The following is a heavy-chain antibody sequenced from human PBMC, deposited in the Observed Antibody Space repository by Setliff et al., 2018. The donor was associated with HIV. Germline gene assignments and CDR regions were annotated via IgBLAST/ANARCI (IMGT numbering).Heavy chain of an antibody. CDR2: IYYTGST. V-gene: IGHV4-39*01. J-gene: IGHJ3*01. Sequence: PSETLSLTCIVSGGSIRSSSYYWGWIRQPPGKGLEWIGTIYYTGSTNYNPSLKSRVTISVDSSKNQVSLRLSSVTAADTAVYYCARAPPGIQNDAFDVWGQGTMVTVSS. CDR1: GGSIRSSSYY. CDR3: ARAPPGIQNDAFDV.